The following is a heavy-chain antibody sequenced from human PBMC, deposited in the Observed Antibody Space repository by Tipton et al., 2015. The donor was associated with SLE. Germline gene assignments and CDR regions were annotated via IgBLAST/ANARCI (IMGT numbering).Heavy chain of an antibody. V-gene: IGHV4-61*02. CDR3: ARDHYGSLDY. CDR2: SSGSA. D-gene: IGHD3-16*01. J-gene: IGHJ4*02. Sequence: TLSLTCSVSGYSISSAYSWGWIRQPAGEGLEWIGHSSGSATYNPSLKSRVTISVDTSKNQFSLKMTSVTAADTAVYYCARDHYGSLDYWGQGMLVTVSS. CDR1: GYSISSAYS.